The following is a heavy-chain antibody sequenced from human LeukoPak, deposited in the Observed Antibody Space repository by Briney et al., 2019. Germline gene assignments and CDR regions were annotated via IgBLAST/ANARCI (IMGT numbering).Heavy chain of an antibody. Sequence: PGGPLRLSCAASGFTFSSYAMSWVRQAPGKGLEWVSAISGSGGSTYYADSVKDRFTISRDNSKNTLYLQMNSLRAEDTAVYYCAKNVLLWFGELLSPPYYFDYWGQGTLVTVSS. J-gene: IGHJ4*02. D-gene: IGHD3-10*01. CDR1: GFTFSSYA. CDR3: AKNVLLWFGELLSPPYYFDY. V-gene: IGHV3-23*01. CDR2: ISGSGGST.